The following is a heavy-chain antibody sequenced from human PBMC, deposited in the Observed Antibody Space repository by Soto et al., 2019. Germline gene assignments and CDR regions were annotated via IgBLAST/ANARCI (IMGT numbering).Heavy chain of an antibody. CDR2: IYYSGST. V-gene: IGHV4-59*08. CDR1: GGSIISYY. CDR3: ASSNSNYALFDY. J-gene: IGHJ4*02. D-gene: IGHD4-4*01. Sequence: SETLSLTCTVSGGSIISYYWSWIRQPPGKGLEWIGYIYYSGSTNYNPSLKSRVTISVDTSKNQFSLKLSSVTAADTAVYYCASSNSNYALFDYWGQGTLVTAPQ.